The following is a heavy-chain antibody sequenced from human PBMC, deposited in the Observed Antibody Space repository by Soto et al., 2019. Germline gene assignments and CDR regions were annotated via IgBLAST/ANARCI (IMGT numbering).Heavy chain of an antibody. Sequence: QVQLVQSGAEVKKPGSSVKVSCKASGGTFSSYAISWVRQVPGQGLQWMGGIIPIFGTANYAQKFQGRVTITADESTSTAYMELSSLRSEDTAVYYCVRDRNRWLARNWFDPWGQGTLVTVSS. J-gene: IGHJ5*02. CDR1: GGTFSSYA. D-gene: IGHD6-19*01. V-gene: IGHV1-69*01. CDR3: VRDRNRWLARNWFDP. CDR2: IIPIFGTA.